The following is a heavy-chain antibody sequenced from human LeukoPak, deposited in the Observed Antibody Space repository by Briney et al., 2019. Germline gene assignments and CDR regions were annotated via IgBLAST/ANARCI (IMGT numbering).Heavy chain of an antibody. J-gene: IGHJ4*02. Sequence: GASVKVSCKPSGYTFNTYGITWVRQAPGQGLEWMGWISAYNGNTNYPQKLQGRVTMTTDTSTSTAYMELSSLRSEDTAVYYCARDKRSKVPAAPAFFDYWGQGTLVTVSS. CDR2: ISAYNGNT. CDR3: ARDKRSKVPAAPAFFDY. V-gene: IGHV1-18*01. CDR1: GYTFNTYG. D-gene: IGHD2-2*01.